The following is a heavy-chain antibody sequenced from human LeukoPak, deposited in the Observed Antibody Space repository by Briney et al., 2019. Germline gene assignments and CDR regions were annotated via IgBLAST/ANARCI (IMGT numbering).Heavy chain of an antibody. D-gene: IGHD1-26*01. CDR3: ARALVGATRQRISVGLDY. CDR2: INSDGSST. CDR1: GFPFSSYW. J-gene: IGHJ4*02. V-gene: IGHV3-74*01. Sequence: PGGSLRLSCAASGFPFSSYWMHWVRQAPGKGLVWVSRINSDGSSTSYAESVKGRFTISRDNAKNTLYLQMNSLRAEDTAVYYCARALVGATRQRISVGLDYWGQGTLVTVSS.